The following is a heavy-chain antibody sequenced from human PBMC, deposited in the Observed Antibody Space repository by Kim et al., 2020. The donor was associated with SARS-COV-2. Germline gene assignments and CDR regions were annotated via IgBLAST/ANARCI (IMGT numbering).Heavy chain of an antibody. Sequence: GGSLRLSCAATRFTFSTHQMHWVRQAPGKGLEWVAVISNDGSDKYYADSVKGRFTVSRDNSKNTVYLQMDSLRVDDTAVYYCARERPTSFYYFYYGLDVWGQGTTVSVSS. D-gene: IGHD2-2*01. CDR1: RFTFSTHQ. V-gene: IGHV3-30*04. J-gene: IGHJ6*02. CDR2: ISNDGSDK. CDR3: ARERPTSFYYFYYGLDV.